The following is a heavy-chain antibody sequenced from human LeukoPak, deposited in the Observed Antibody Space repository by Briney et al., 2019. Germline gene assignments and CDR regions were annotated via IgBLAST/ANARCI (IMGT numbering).Heavy chain of an antibody. CDR1: GFTFSDHY. D-gene: IGHD3-22*01. Sequence: PGGSLRLSCAASGFTFSDHYMDWVRQAPGKGLEWVGRTRNKANSYTTEYAASVKGRFTISRDDSKNSLYLQMNSLKTEDTAVYYCARGSADYDSSGYYDYWGQGTLVTVSS. CDR3: ARGSADYDSSGYYDY. V-gene: IGHV3-72*01. CDR2: TRNKANSYTT. J-gene: IGHJ4*02.